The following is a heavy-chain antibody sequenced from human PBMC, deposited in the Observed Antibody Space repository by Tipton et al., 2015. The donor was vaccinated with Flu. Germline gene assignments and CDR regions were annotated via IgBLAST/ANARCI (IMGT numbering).Heavy chain of an antibody. CDR3: ASRSGTYPYYFDY. CDR1: GYTFTSYG. Sequence: QLVQSGAEAKKPGESLKISCKGSGYTFTSYGISWVRQAPGQGPEYMGWISTYNGNTNYAQKLQGRVTMTTDTSTSTAYMELRSLRSDDTAVYYCASRSGTYPYYFDYWGQGTLVTVSS. V-gene: IGHV1-18*01. D-gene: IGHD1-26*01. J-gene: IGHJ4*02. CDR2: ISTYNGNT.